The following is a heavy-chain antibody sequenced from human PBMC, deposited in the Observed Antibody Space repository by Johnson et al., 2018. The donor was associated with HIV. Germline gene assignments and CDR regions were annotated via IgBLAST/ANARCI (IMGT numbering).Heavy chain of an antibody. J-gene: IGHJ3*02. V-gene: IGHV3-20*04. Sequence: VQLVESGGGVVRPGGSLRLSCAASGFTFDDDAMSWVRQGPGKGLEWVSDITWNGGSAAYADSVKGRFTISRDNSKNTLYLQMNSLRAEDTAVYYCAKDRASIAAALDAFDIWGQGTMVTVSS. CDR3: AKDRASIAAALDAFDI. CDR1: GFTFDDDA. CDR2: ITWNGGSA. D-gene: IGHD6-13*01.